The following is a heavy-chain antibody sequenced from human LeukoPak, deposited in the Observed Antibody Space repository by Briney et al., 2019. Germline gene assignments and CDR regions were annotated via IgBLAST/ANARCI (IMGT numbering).Heavy chain of an antibody. CDR2: IRSKAYGGTT. CDR3: TRMYYDILTGYSEYFQH. V-gene: IGHV3-49*04. Sequence: GGSLRLSCTVSGFTVSSNSMSWVRQAPGKGLEWVGFIRSKAYGGTTEYAASVKGRFTISRDDSKSIAYLQMNSLKTEDTAVYYCTRMYYDILTGYSEYFQHWGQGTLVTVSS. D-gene: IGHD3-9*01. CDR1: GFTVSSNS. J-gene: IGHJ1*01.